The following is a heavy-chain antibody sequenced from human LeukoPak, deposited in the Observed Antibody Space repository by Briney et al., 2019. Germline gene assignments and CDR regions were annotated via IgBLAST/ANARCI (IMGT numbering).Heavy chain of an antibody. CDR1: GYPIGLDYY. D-gene: IGHD5-24*01. CDR3: ARAPSSYESGNGYPNLGWLDP. J-gene: IGHJ5*02. CDR2: FHRGRI. V-gene: IGHV4-38-2*02. Sequence: SETLSLTCKVSGYPIGLDYYWVWIRQAPGRGLQWIGGFHRGRIQYNSALKSRVTISIDSSKNQFSLRMWPVSAADTAFYFCARAPSSYESGNGYPNLGWLDPWGQGALVTVSS.